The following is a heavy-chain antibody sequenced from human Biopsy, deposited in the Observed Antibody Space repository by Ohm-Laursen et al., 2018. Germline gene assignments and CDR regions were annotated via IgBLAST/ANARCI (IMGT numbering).Heavy chain of an antibody. CDR3: GRAVRNQLLTDP. J-gene: IGHJ5*02. Sequence: AAVKVSCKASGYTFTSYDITWVRQASGQGPEWIGWLNPVSGNSNFGQKFRGRVTVTSDTSISTAYMELSGLTSDDTATYYCGRAVRNQLLTDPWGQGTLVTVTS. V-gene: IGHV1-8*01. CDR2: LNPVSGNS. CDR1: GYTFTSYD. D-gene: IGHD1-7*01.